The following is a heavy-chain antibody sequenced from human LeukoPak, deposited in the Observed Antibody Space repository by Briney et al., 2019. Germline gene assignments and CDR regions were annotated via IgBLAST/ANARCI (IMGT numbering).Heavy chain of an antibody. J-gene: IGHJ4*02. Sequence: GGSLRLSCAASGSTFSSHTMNWVRQAPGKGLEWISYISNTGSVIYYADSVKGRFTISRDNAKNSLYLQMNSLRAEDTAVYYCARDDIGLGWPPWYFDYWGQGTLVTVSS. CDR1: GSTFSSHT. V-gene: IGHV3-48*04. D-gene: IGHD5-24*01. CDR2: ISNTGSVI. CDR3: ARDDIGLGWPPWYFDY.